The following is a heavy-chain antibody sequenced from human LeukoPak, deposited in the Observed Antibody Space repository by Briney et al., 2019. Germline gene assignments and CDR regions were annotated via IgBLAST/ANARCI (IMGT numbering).Heavy chain of an antibody. Sequence: SETLSLTCSVSGQSVSEYYWTWMRQPPGKGLEWIGEINHKHGSKYNPSLNSRATISLDTSKNQFSLSLHSVTAADSAVYYCAREDYYFDSWGQGTLVAVSS. D-gene: IGHD2-15*01. CDR2: INHKHGS. CDR1: GQSVSEYY. V-gene: IGHV4-34*01. J-gene: IGHJ4*02. CDR3: AREDYYFDS.